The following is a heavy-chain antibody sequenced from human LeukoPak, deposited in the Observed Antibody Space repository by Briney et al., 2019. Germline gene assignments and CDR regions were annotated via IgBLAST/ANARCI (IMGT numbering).Heavy chain of an antibody. CDR3: ARGQGPFDY. CDR1: GFTFSSYG. J-gene: IGHJ4*02. CDR2: IWYDGSNK. Sequence: GRSLRLSCTASGFTFSSYGMHWVRQAPGKGLEWVAVIWYDGSNKYYADSVKGRFTISRDNSKNTLYLQTNSLRAEDTAVYYCARGQGPFDYWGQGTLVTVSS. V-gene: IGHV3-33*01.